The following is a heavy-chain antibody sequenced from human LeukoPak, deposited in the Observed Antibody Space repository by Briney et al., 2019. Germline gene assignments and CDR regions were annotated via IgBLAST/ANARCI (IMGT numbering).Heavy chain of an antibody. D-gene: IGHD5-24*01. Sequence: SETLSLTCTVSGGSISSYYWSWIRQPPGKGREWIGYIYYSGSTNYNPSLKSRVTISVDTSKNQFSLKLSSVTAADTAVYYCARRRDGYNYFDYWGQGTLVTVSS. V-gene: IGHV4-59*01. J-gene: IGHJ4*02. CDR3: ARRRDGYNYFDY. CDR1: GGSISSYY. CDR2: IYYSGST.